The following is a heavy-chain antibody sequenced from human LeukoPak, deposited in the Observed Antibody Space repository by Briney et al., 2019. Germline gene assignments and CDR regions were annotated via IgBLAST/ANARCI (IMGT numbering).Heavy chain of an antibody. CDR3: AKDGSPGIAWFDY. D-gene: IGHD3-3*02. Sequence: GGSLRLSCAAPGFTFDDYAMHWVRQAPGKGLEWVSGISWNSGSIGYADSVKGRFTISRDNAKNALYLQMNSLRAEDTALYYCAKDGSPGIAWFDYWGQGTLVTVSS. J-gene: IGHJ4*02. CDR1: GFTFDDYA. CDR2: ISWNSGSI. V-gene: IGHV3-9*01.